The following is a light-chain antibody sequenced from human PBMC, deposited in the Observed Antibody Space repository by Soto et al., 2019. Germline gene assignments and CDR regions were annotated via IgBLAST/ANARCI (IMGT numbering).Light chain of an antibody. CDR1: TGPVTSGHW. CDR3: FLSYTGARPVV. Sequence: QAVVTQEPSLTVSPGGTVTLTCDSSTGPVTSGHWPYWLQQKPGQAPRTLIYATSKKHSWTPTRFSGSLLGGKAALTLSSAQPEDEADYYCFLSYTGARPVVFGGGTKLTVL. V-gene: IGLV7-46*01. J-gene: IGLJ2*01. CDR2: ATS.